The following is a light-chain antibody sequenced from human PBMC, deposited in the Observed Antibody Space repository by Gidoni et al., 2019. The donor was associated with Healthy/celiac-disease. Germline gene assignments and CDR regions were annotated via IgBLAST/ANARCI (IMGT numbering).Light chain of an antibody. V-gene: IGLV3-21*03. CDR3: QVWDSSSDHPGWV. CDR2: DDS. J-gene: IGLJ3*02. CDR1: NIGSKS. Sequence: SYVLPQPPSVSVAPGKTARITWGGNNIGSKSVHWYQQKPGQAPVLVVYDDSDRPSGIPERFSGSNSGNTATLTISRVEAGDEADYYCQVWDSSSDHPGWVFGGGTKLTVL.